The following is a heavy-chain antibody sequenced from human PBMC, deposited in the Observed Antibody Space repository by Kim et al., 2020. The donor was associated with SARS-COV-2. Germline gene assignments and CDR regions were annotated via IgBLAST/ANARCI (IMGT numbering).Heavy chain of an antibody. Sequence: SETLSLTCTVSGGSISSSNYYWGWIRQPPGKGLEYMGSVYSSGSTYNNPSLKSRVTISVDTSKNQFSLKLTSVTAADTAVYYCTRQIRSSWDMEVYCGQG. J-gene: IGHJ4*02. CDR2: VYSSGST. V-gene: IGHV4-39*01. CDR3: TRQIRSSWDMEVY. D-gene: IGHD6-13*01. CDR1: GGSISSSNYY.